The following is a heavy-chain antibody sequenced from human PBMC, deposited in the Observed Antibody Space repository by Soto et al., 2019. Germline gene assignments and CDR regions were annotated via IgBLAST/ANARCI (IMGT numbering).Heavy chain of an antibody. CDR3: ARQNLGSSWYN. D-gene: IGHD6-13*01. V-gene: IGHV4-39*01. CDR2: IYYSGST. J-gene: IGHJ4*02. Sequence: QLQLQESGPGLVKPSETLSLTCTVSGGSISSSSYYWGWIRQPPGKGLEWIGSIYYSGSTYYNPSLKSRVTISVDTSKNQFSLKLSSVTAADTAEYYCARQNLGSSWYNWGQGTLVTVSS. CDR1: GGSISSSSYY.